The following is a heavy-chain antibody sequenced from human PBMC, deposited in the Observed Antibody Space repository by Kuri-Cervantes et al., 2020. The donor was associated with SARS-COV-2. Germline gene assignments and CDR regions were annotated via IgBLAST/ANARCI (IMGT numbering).Heavy chain of an antibody. V-gene: IGHV4-59*01. CDR3: ARDFGYCSGGSCSEDAFDI. J-gene: IGHJ3*02. Sequence: ESLKISCTVSGGSISSYYWSWIRQPPGKGLEWIGYIYYSGSTNYNPSPKSRVTISVDTSKNQFSLKLSSVTAADTAVYYCARDFGYCSGGSCSEDAFDIWGQGTMVTVSS. CDR2: IYYSGST. CDR1: GGSISSYY. D-gene: IGHD2-15*01.